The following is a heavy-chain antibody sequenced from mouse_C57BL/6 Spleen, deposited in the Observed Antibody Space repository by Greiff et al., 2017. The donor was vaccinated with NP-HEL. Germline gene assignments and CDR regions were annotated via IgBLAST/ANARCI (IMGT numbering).Heavy chain of an antibody. CDR1: GFTFSDYG. D-gene: IGHD2-1*01. Sequence: EVKLMESGGGLVKPGGSLKLSCAASGFTFSDYGMHWVRQAPEKGLEWVAYISSGSSTIYYADTVKGRFTISRDNAKNTLFLQMTSLRSEDTAMYYCAKGGNYGFFDYWGQGTTLTVSS. J-gene: IGHJ2*01. CDR2: ISSGSSTI. V-gene: IGHV5-17*01. CDR3: AKGGNYGFFDY.